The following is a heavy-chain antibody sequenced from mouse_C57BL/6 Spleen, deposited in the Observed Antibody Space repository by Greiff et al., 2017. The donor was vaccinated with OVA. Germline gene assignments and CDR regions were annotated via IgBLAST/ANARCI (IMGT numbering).Heavy chain of an antibody. D-gene: IGHD1-1*01. J-gene: IGHJ3*01. CDR1: GYTFTEYT. V-gene: IGHV1-62-2*01. CDR2: FYPGSGSI. Sequence: QVQLKESGAELVKPGASVKLSCKASGYTFTEYTIHWVKQRSGQGLEWIGWFYPGSGSIKYNEKFKDKATLTADKSSSTVYMELSRLTSEDSAVYFCARHETKYSSPGGSSPLFAYWGQGTLVTVSA. CDR3: ARHETKYSSPGGSSPLFAY.